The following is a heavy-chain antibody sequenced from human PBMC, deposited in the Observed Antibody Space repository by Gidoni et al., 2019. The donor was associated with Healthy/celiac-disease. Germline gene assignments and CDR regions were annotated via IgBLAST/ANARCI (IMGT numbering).Heavy chain of an antibody. J-gene: IGHJ4*02. D-gene: IGHD4-4*01. CDR1: GGSFSGYY. Sequence: VQLQQWGAGLLKPSETLSLTCAVYGGSFSGYYWSWIRQPPGKGLEWIGEINHSGSTNYNPSLKSRVTISVDTSKNQFSLKLSSVTAADTAVYYCASPAPDYSLDYWGQGTLVTVSS. V-gene: IGHV4-34*01. CDR3: ASPAPDYSLDY. CDR2: INHSGST.